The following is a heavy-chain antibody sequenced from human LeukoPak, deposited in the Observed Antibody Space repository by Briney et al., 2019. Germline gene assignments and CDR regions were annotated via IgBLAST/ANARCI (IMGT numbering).Heavy chain of an antibody. CDR3: ARASHWNQLHYFDY. Sequence: SGTLSLTCAVSGGSISSSNWWSWVRQPPGKGLEWIGEIYHSGSTNYNPSLKSRVTISVDKSKNQFSLSLSSVTAADTALYYCARASHWNQLHYFDYWGQGTLVTVSS. CDR2: IYHSGST. J-gene: IGHJ4*02. CDR1: GGSISSSNW. D-gene: IGHD1-1*01. V-gene: IGHV4-4*02.